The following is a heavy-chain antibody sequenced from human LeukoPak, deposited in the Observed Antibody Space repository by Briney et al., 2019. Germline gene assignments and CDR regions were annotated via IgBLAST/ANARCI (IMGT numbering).Heavy chain of an antibody. CDR3: ATEWGDSSSWYVYFDY. CDR1: GYTFTGYY. CDR2: INPNSGGT. Sequence: GASVKVSCKASGYTFTGYYMHWVRQAPGQGLEWMGRINPNSGGTNYAQTFQGRVTMTRDTSISTAYMELSRLRSDDTAVYYCATEWGDSSSWYVYFDYWGQGTLVTVSS. J-gene: IGHJ4*02. D-gene: IGHD6-13*01. V-gene: IGHV1-2*06.